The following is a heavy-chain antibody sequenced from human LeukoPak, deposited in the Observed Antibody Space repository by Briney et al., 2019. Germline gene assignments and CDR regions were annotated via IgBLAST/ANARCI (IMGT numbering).Heavy chain of an antibody. CDR1: GASISSYY. J-gene: IGHJ3*02. CDR2: MYYSGST. Sequence: SGTLSLTCTVSGASISSYYWSWIRQPPGKGLEWIGYMYYSGSTNYNPSLKSRVTISVDTSKNHFSLKLSSVTAADTAVYYCARGGSIVGATAHDAFDIWGQGTMVTVSP. D-gene: IGHD1-26*01. CDR3: ARGGSIVGATAHDAFDI. V-gene: IGHV4-59*01.